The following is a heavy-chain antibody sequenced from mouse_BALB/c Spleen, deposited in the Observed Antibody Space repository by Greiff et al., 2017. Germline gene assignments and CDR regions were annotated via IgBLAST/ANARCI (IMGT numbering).Heavy chain of an antibody. V-gene: IGHV2-9*02. CDR2: IWAGGST. CDR1: GFSLTSYG. Sequence: VKLVESGPGLVAPSQSLSITCTVSGFSLTSYGVHWVRQPPGKGLEWLGVIWAGGSTNYNSALMSRLSISKDNSKSQVFLKMNSLQTDDTAMYYCARPYYGSSRYFDVWGAGTTVTVSS. D-gene: IGHD1-1*01. CDR3: ARPYYGSSRYFDV. J-gene: IGHJ1*01.